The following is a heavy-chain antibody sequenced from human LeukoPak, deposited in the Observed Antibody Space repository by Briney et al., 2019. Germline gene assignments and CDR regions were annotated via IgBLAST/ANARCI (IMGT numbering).Heavy chain of an antibody. Sequence: PGKSLKLSCAGSGYSFTSYWIGWVRQMPGKGLEWMGIIYPGDSDTRYSPSFQGQVTISADNSISTAYLQWSSLKASDTAMYYCARLWDSSFDYWGQGTLVTVSS. CDR1: GYSFTSYW. J-gene: IGHJ4*02. CDR3: ARLWDSSFDY. CDR2: IYPGDSDT. D-gene: IGHD6-19*01. V-gene: IGHV5-51*03.